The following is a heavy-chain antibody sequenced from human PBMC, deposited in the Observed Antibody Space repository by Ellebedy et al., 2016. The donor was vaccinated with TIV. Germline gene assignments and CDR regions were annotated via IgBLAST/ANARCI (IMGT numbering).Heavy chain of an antibody. J-gene: IGHJ3*02. D-gene: IGHD3-9*01. CDR2: INHSGST. CDR1: GGSFSGYY. Sequence: SETLSLXXAVYGGSFSGYYWSWIRQPPGKGLEWIGEINHSGSTNYNPSLKSRVTMSVDTSKNQFSLKLSSVTAADTAVYYCARSLTGYYFDAFDIWGQGTMVTVSS. V-gene: IGHV4-34*01. CDR3: ARSLTGYYFDAFDI.